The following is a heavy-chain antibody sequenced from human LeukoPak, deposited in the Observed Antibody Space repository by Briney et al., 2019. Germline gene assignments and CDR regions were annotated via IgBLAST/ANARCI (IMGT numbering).Heavy chain of an antibody. CDR3: ASPLGCSSTSCSSDAFDI. Sequence: GASVKVSCKASGGTFSSYAISWVRQAPGQGLEWMGGIIPIFGTANYAQKFQGRVTITADESTSTAYMELSSLRSEDTAVYYCASPLGCSSTSCSSDAFDIWGQGTMVTVSS. CDR1: GGTFSSYA. CDR2: IIPIFGTA. J-gene: IGHJ3*02. D-gene: IGHD2-2*01. V-gene: IGHV1-69*13.